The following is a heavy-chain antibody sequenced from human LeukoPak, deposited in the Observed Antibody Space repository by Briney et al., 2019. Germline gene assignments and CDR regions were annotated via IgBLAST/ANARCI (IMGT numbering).Heavy chain of an antibody. V-gene: IGHV5-51*01. Sequence: GESLKISCKGSGYSFTSYWIGWVRQMPGKGLEWMGIIYPGDSDTRYSPSFQGQVTISTDESVSTAYLQWSSLKASDTAMYYCARTYYYYDSSGYSHVPFDYWGQGTLVTVSS. D-gene: IGHD3-22*01. CDR2: IYPGDSDT. CDR1: GYSFTSYW. J-gene: IGHJ4*02. CDR3: ARTYYYYDSSGYSHVPFDY.